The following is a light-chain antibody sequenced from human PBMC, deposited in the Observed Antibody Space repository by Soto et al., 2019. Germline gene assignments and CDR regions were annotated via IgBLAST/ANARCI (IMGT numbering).Light chain of an antibody. CDR2: GAY. Sequence: EIVLTQSPGTLSLSPGERATLSCRASQSVSNNYLAWYQQKPGQAPRLLIYGAYNRATGIQDRFSGSGSGTDFTLAISRLEPEDFAVYYCQQYSTSPLTFGGGTKVDIK. J-gene: IGKJ4*01. CDR1: QSVSNNY. V-gene: IGKV3-20*01. CDR3: QQYSTSPLT.